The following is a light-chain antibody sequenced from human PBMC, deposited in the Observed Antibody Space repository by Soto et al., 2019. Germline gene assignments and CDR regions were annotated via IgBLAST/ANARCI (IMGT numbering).Light chain of an antibody. J-gene: IGLJ1*01. CDR3: SSYTSSSTPYV. CDR2: EAS. CDR1: SSDVGGYNY. V-gene: IGLV2-14*01. Sequence: QSALTQPASVSGSPGQSITISCTGTSSDVGGYNYVSWYQQHPGKAPKHMIYEASNRPSGVSNRFSGSKSGNTASLTISGLQAEDEADYYCSSYTSSSTPYVFGTGTKLTVL.